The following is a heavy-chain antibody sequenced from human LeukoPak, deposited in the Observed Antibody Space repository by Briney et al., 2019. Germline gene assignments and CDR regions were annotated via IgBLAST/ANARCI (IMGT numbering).Heavy chain of an antibody. J-gene: IGHJ6*02. V-gene: IGHV1-2*02. CDR2: INPNSGGT. CDR1: GYTFTGYY. D-gene: IGHD2-15*01. Sequence: ASVKVSCKASGYTFTGYYMHWVRQAPGQGLEWMGWINPNSGGTNYAQKFQGRVTMTRDTSISTAYMELSRLRSDDTAVYYCARVVVAAHYYYGMDVWGQGTTVTVSS. CDR3: ARVVVAAHYYYGMDV.